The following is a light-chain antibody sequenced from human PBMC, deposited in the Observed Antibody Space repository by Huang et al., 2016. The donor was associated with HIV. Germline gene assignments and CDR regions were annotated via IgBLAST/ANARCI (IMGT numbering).Light chain of an antibody. V-gene: IGKV3-11*01. J-gene: IGKJ1*01. CDR1: QHVWRD. Sequence: EIALTHSPATLSLSPGERATLPCRASQHVWRDFAWYQHKPCHAPRLLVKYSSNRATGIPARFSGSGSGTDFTLPTGSLDPADVAVYYCQQRRNWPWTFGQGTKVEIK. CDR2: YSS. CDR3: QQRRNWPWT.